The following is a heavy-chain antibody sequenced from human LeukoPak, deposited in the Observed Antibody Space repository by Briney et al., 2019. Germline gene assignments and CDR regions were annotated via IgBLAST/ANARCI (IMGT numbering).Heavy chain of an antibody. CDR2: ITSSSSI. J-gene: IGHJ4*02. CDR1: GFTFSDYG. Sequence: GGSLRLSCAASGFTFSDYGMNWVRQAPGMGLEWVSYITSSSSIFYADSVKGRFTISRDNGKNSLYLQMNSLRADDTAVYYCARRGDTPMVGDYWGQGTLVTVSS. V-gene: IGHV3-69-1*01. D-gene: IGHD5-18*01. CDR3: ARRGDTPMVGDY.